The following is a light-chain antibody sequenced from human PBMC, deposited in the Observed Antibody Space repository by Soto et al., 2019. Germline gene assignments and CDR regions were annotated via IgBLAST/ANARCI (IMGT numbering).Light chain of an antibody. Sequence: DIQMTQSPSTLSASVGDRFTIAFRASQSISSWLAWYQQKPGKAPKLLIYAASSLQSGVPSRFSGSGSGTEFTLTISSLQPDDFATYYCQQYNSYSRTFGQGTRLEIK. CDR1: QSISSW. CDR3: QQYNSYSRT. J-gene: IGKJ5*01. V-gene: IGKV1-5*01. CDR2: AAS.